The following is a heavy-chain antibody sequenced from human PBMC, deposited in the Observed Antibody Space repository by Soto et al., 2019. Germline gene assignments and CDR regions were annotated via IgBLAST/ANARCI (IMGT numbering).Heavy chain of an antibody. D-gene: IGHD4-17*01. CDR3: AKDRVSPTVTSSLG. CDR2: TSGSGGST. CDR1: GFTFSSYA. Sequence: EVQLLESGGGLVQPGGSLRLSCAASGFTFSSYAMSWVRQAPGKGLEWVSATSGSGGSTYYADSVKGRFTISRDNSKNTLYLQMISLRAEDTAVYYCAKDRVSPTVTSSLGGGQGTLVTVSS. J-gene: IGHJ4*02. V-gene: IGHV3-23*01.